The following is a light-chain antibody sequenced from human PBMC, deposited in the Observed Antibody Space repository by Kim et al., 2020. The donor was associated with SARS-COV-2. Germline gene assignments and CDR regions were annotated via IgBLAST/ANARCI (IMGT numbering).Light chain of an antibody. V-gene: IGKV3-20*01. J-gene: IGKJ2*01. CDR1: QSITNNF. Sequence: EIVLTQSPGTLSLSPGESATLSCRASQSITNNFLAWYQQKPGQAPRLLIYGASSRATGIPDRFRGSGSGTDFTLTISRLEPEDFTVYYCQQYGSSLEYTFGQGTKLEI. CDR3: QQYGSSLEYT. CDR2: GAS.